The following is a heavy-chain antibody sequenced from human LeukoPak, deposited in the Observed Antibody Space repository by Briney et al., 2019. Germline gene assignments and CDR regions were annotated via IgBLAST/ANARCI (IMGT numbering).Heavy chain of an antibody. Sequence: GGSLRLSCAASGFTFSSYWMHWVRQAPGKGLVWVSRINSDGSSTSYADSVKGRFTISRDNSKNTLYLQMTSLRAEDTALYYCATKTPGNYPYDYWGQGTLVIVSP. D-gene: IGHD3-22*01. CDR3: ATKTPGNYPYDY. CDR2: INSDGSST. V-gene: IGHV3-74*01. CDR1: GFTFSSYW. J-gene: IGHJ4*02.